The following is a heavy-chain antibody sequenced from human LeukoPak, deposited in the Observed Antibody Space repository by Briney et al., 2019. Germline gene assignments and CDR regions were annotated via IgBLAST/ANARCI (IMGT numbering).Heavy chain of an antibody. CDR3: ARVKNNGLDC. J-gene: IGHJ4*02. CDR2: IRYDGSTK. D-gene: IGHD2-8*01. Sequence: GGSLRLSCAASGFTFSNYGMHWVRQAPGKGLEWVAFIRYDGSTKFYADSVKGRFTISRDNSKNMLYLQMISLRADDTAVFYCARVKNNGLDCWGQGTLVTVSS. V-gene: IGHV3-30*02. CDR1: GFTFSNYG.